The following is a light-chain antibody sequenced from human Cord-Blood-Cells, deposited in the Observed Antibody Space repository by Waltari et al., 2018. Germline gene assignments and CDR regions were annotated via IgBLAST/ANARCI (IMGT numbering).Light chain of an antibody. V-gene: IGKV1-33*01. CDR1: QDTNNY. Sequence: IQMTQSPSSLSASVEARGTLTCKASQDTNNYLNWYHQKPGKPPKLLIYDASNLETGVPSRFSGSGSGTDFTFTISSLQPEDIATYYCQQYDNLPPYTFGQGTKLEIK. CDR3: QQYDNLPPYT. J-gene: IGKJ2*01. CDR2: DAS.